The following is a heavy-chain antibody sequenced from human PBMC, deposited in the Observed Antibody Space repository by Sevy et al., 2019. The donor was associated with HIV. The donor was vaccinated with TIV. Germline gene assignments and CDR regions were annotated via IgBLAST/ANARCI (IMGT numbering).Heavy chain of an antibody. CDR1: GFTFSSYW. V-gene: IGHV3-7*01. CDR3: ARVSGIPEWDAFDI. J-gene: IGHJ3*02. D-gene: IGHD3-10*01. CDR2: IKQDGSEK. Sequence: WGSLRLSCAASGFTFSSYWMSWVRQAPGKGLEWVANIKQDGSEKYYVDSVKGRFTISRDNAKNSLSLQMNSLRAEDTAVYYCARVSGIPEWDAFDIWGQGTMVTVSS.